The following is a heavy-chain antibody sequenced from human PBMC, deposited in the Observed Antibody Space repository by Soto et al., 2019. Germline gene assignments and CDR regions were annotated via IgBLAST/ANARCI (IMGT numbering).Heavy chain of an antibody. J-gene: IGHJ4*02. V-gene: IGHV3-23*01. CDR2: ISYSAANT. CDR3: ARGLPIDY. Sequence: GGSLRLSCAASGFAFSTNAMNWVRQAPGKGLEWVSTISYSAANTYYADSAKGRLTISRENSKNTLYLQMSSLRAEDTAVYYCARGLPIDYWGQGTMVTV. CDR1: GFAFSTNA.